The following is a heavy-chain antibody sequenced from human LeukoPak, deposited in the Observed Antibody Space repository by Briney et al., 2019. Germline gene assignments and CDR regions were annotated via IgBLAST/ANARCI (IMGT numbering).Heavy chain of an antibody. CDR3: ATNYDFWSGHKYYFDY. D-gene: IGHD3-3*01. CDR2: ISSSRVSI. J-gene: IGHJ4*02. CDR1: GFTFSSFT. Sequence: GGSLRLSCAASGFTFSSFTMHWVRQAPGKGLEWGSGISSSRVSIYYADSVRGRFTISRDNSRHTLYLQMNSLRAEDTAVYYCATNYDFWSGHKYYFDYWGQGTLVTVSS. V-gene: IGHV3-23*01.